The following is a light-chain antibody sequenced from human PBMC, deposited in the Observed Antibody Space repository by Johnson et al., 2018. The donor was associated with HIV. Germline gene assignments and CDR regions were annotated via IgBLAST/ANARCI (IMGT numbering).Light chain of an antibody. V-gene: IGLV1-51*02. J-gene: IGLJ1*01. Sequence: HSVLTQPPSVSAAPGQKVTISCSGSSSNIGNSYVCWYQQLPGTAPKLLIYENNKRPSGIPDRFSGSKSGTSATLGITGLQTGDEADYYCGTWDSSLSASVFGTGTKVTVL. CDR1: SSNIGNSY. CDR3: GTWDSSLSASV. CDR2: ENN.